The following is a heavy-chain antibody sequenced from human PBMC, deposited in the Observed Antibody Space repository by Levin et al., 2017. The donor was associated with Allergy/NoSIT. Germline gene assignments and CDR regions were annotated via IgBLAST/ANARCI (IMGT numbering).Heavy chain of an antibody. CDR3: ARVGGSGWHPNFDY. J-gene: IGHJ4*02. CDR2: INWNGGST. Sequence: PGGSLRLSCAASGFTFDDYGMSWVRQAPGKGLEWVSGINWNGGSTGYADSVKGRFTISRDNAKNSLYLQMNSLRAEDTALYHCARVGGSGWHPNFDYWGQGTLVTVSS. D-gene: IGHD6-19*01. CDR1: GFTFDDYG. V-gene: IGHV3-20*01.